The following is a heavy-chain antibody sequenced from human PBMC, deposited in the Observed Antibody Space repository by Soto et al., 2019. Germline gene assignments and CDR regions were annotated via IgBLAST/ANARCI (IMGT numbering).Heavy chain of an antibody. V-gene: IGHV6-1*01. CDR1: GDSVSRNSAT. J-gene: IGHJ4*02. CDR2: TYYRSKWYY. Sequence: PSQTLSLTCAISGDSVSRNSATWNLIRQSPSRGLEWLGRTYYRSKWYYDYAVSVKSRITINPDTSKNQFSLQLNSVTPEDTAVYYCARDPVTAADHFDYWGPGTLVTVSS. CDR3: ARDPVTAADHFDY. D-gene: IGHD6-13*01.